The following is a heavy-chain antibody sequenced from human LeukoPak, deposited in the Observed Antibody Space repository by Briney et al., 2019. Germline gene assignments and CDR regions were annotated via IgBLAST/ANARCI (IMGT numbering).Heavy chain of an antibody. V-gene: IGHV3-21*01. CDR3: ARAGGGDIDY. Sequence: GGSLRLSCAASGFTFSSYSMDWVRQAPGKGLEWVSSISSSSNYIYYADSVKGRFTISRDNAKNSLYLQMNSLRVEDTAVYYCARAGGGDIDYWGQGTLVTVSS. J-gene: IGHJ4*02. CDR1: GFTFSSYS. D-gene: IGHD3-16*01. CDR2: ISSSSNYI.